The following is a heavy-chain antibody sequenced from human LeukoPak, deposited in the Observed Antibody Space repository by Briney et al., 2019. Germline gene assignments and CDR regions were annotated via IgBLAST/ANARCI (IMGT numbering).Heavy chain of an antibody. J-gene: IGHJ3*02. CDR1: GGTFSSYA. CDR2: IIPIFGTA. V-gene: IGHV1-69*05. Sequence: SVKVSCKASGGTFSSYAISWVRQAPGQGLEWMGGIIPIFGTANYAQKFQGRVTMTRDTSISTAYMELSRLRSDDTAVYYCASFDPAGAFDIWGQGTMVTVSS. D-gene: IGHD3-9*01. CDR3: ASFDPAGAFDI.